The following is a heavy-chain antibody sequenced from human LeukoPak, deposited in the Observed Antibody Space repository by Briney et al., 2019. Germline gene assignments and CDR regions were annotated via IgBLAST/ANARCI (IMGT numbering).Heavy chain of an antibody. V-gene: IGHV4-30-2*01. CDR3: ARGRHYYDSSGYYELDY. Sequence: SETLSLTCAVSGGSISSGGYSWSWIRQPPGKGPEWIGYIYRSGSTYYNPSLKSRVTISVDRSKNQFSLKLSSVTAADTAVYYCARGRHYYDSSGYYELDYWGQGTLVTVSS. CDR2: IYRSGST. J-gene: IGHJ4*02. D-gene: IGHD3-22*01. CDR1: GGSISSGGYS.